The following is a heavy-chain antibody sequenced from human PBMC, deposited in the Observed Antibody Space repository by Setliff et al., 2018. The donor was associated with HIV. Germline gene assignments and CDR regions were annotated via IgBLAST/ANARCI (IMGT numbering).Heavy chain of an antibody. J-gene: IGHJ4*02. CDR2: IHHNGDT. CDR3: AGDTHSPSRWDH. Sequence: SETLSLTCTISGDSISNYFWTWIRQPPGKALEWIGYIHHNGDTNFNPSLKSRVSMSVDTSNNRVSLRLTSVTAADTAMYYCAGDTHSPSRWDHWGQGTLVTVSS. V-gene: IGHV4-59*01. CDR1: GDSISNYF. D-gene: IGHD2-2*01.